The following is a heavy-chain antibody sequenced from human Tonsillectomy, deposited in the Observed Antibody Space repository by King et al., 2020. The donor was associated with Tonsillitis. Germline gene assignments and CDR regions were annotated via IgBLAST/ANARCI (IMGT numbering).Heavy chain of an antibody. Sequence: QVQLVESGGGVVQPGRSLRLSCAASGFTFSRYGMNWVRQAPGKGLEGGAVISSDGSNKDYVDSVKGRFTISRDNSKNTLYLQMNSLRGEDTAVYHCAREGTAYISGGTPVSWGQGTLVTVSS. CDR3: AREGTAYISGGTPVS. D-gene: IGHD5-18*01. CDR2: ISSDGSNK. J-gene: IGHJ5*02. V-gene: IGHV3-33*05. CDR1: GFTFSRYG.